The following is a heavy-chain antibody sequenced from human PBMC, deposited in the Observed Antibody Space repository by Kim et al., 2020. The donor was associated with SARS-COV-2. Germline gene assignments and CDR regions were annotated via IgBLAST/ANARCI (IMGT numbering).Heavy chain of an antibody. CDR2: INPGDGST. CDR1: GYTFTRNY. CDR3: ARDNFAFDI. Sequence: ASVKVSCKASGYTFTRNYMHWVRQAPGQWLEWMGMINPGDGSTSYAQRFQDRFTVTRDTSTNTLYMELSSLRSEDTAIYYCARDNFAFDIWGQGTMVTVSS. V-gene: IGHV1-46*01. J-gene: IGHJ3*02.